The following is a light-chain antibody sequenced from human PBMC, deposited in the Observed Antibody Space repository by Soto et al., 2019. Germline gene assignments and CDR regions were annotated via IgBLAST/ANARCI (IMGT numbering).Light chain of an antibody. Sequence: DIQMTQSPSSVSASVGDRVTITCRASQGISSWLAWYQQKPGKAPKLLLYAASSLQSGVPSRFSGSGAGTDFPLTISSMKPEDLATYYCQQTDSFPHTFGQGTKLEIK. J-gene: IGKJ2*01. CDR1: QGISSW. V-gene: IGKV1-12*01. CDR2: AAS. CDR3: QQTDSFPHT.